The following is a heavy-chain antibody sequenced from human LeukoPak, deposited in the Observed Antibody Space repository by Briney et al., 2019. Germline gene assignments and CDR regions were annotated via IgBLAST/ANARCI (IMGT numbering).Heavy chain of an antibody. CDR3: ARDFVVVPAAGRSYYYYGMDV. Sequence: GGSLRLSCAASGFTFSSYSMNWVRQAPGKGLEWDSSISSSSSYIYYADSVKGRFTISRDNAKNSLYLQMNSLRAEDTAVYYCARDFVVVPAAGRSYYYYGMDVWGQGTTVTVSS. CDR2: ISSSSSYI. CDR1: GFTFSSYS. V-gene: IGHV3-21*01. J-gene: IGHJ6*02. D-gene: IGHD2-2*01.